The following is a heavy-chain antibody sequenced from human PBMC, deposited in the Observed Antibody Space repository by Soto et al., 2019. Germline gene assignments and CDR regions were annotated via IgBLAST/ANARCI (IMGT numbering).Heavy chain of an antibody. V-gene: IGHV1-2*02. CDR3: AREVYYDSSGYYGAFDI. CDR2: INPNSGGT. J-gene: IGHJ3*02. CDR1: GYTFTGYY. Sequence: ASVTVSCKASGYTFTGYYMHWVRQAPGQGLEWMGWINPNSGGTNYAQKFQGRVTMTRDTSISTAYMELSRLRSDDTAVYYCAREVYYDSSGYYGAFDIWGQGTMVTVPS. D-gene: IGHD3-22*01.